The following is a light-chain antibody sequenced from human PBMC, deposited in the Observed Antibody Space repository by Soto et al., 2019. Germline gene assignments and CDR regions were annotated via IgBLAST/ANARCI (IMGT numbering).Light chain of an antibody. CDR3: QSYDSSLSGYV. Sequence: QSVLTQPPSVSGAPGQRVTISCTGSSSNIGAGYDVHWYQQLPGTAPKLLIYGNSKRPSGVPDRCAGSKSGTSASLAITGLQAEEEADYYCQSYDSSLSGYVFGTGTKVTVL. CDR1: SSNIGAGYD. J-gene: IGLJ1*01. CDR2: GNS. V-gene: IGLV1-40*01.